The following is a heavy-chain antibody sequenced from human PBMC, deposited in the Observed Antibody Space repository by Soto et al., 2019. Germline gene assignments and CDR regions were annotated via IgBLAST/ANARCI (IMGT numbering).Heavy chain of an antibody. D-gene: IGHD2-2*01. CDR1: GFTFSSYA. Sequence: LRLSCAASGFTFSSYAMSWVRQAPGKGLEWVSAISGSGGSTYYADSVKGRFTISRDNSKNTLYLQMNSLRAEDTAVYYCAKDIVVVPAYYYYYGMDVWGQGTTVTVSS. J-gene: IGHJ6*02. V-gene: IGHV3-23*01. CDR2: ISGSGGST. CDR3: AKDIVVVPAYYYYYGMDV.